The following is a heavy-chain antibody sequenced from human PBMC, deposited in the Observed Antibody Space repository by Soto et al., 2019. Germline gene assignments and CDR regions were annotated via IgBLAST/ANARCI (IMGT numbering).Heavy chain of an antibody. J-gene: IGHJ4*02. V-gene: IGHV2-5*02. CDR1: GVSLTTSGVG. CDR3: AHRQRTVVVGAPFDL. CDR2: IYCDDDK. Sequence: QITLRESGPTLVQPTQTLTLTCTLSGVSLTTSGVGVGWIRQPPGKALEWLALIYCDDDKRFSPSLKSRLAITRDTSKNQVVMTMTDIAPVDTAIYYCAHRQRTVVVGAPFDLWGQGSQVTVSS. D-gene: IGHD2-15*01.